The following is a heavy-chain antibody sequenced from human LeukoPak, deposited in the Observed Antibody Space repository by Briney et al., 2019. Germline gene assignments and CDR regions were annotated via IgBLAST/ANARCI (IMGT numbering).Heavy chain of an antibody. CDR2: ISQSART. CDR3: TEGHYYDSSGYLNYFDY. J-gene: IGHJ4*02. D-gene: IGHD3-22*01. Sequence: SETLSLTCAVTSGSITNNWWTWVRQPPGKGLEWIGEISQSARTNYNPSLKSRVTLSIDKSRNQFSLKLSSVTAADTAVYYCTEGHYYDSSGYLNYFDYWGQGTLVTVSS. V-gene: IGHV4-4*02. CDR1: SGSITNNW.